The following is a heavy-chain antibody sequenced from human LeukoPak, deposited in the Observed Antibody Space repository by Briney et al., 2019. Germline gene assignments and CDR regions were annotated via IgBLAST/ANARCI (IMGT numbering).Heavy chain of an antibody. D-gene: IGHD2-2*01. CDR3: ARDVGDIVTIPAAISVP. V-gene: IGHV1-18*01. CDR2: ISGYNGNT. J-gene: IGHJ5*02. CDR1: GYSFNNYG. Sequence: GASVKVPCKGSGYSFNNYGISWVRQAPGQGLEWMGWISGYNGNTNYAQMIQGRVTMTTDTSTSTAYMEVRSLRSDDTAMYYCARDVGDIVTIPAAISVPWGQGTLVTVSS.